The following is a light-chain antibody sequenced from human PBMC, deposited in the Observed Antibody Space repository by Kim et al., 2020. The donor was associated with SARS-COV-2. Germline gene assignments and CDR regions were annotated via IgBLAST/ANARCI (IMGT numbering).Light chain of an antibody. J-gene: IGLJ2*01. Sequence: ALGETVRITCQGDSLRSDYASWYQQKTGQAPVIVIYGKNNRPSGIPDRFSGSSSGNTASLTLTGAQAEDEADYYCNSRDSSGNHLVFGGGTQLTVL. CDR3: NSRDSSGNHLV. V-gene: IGLV3-19*01. CDR1: SLRSDY. CDR2: GKN.